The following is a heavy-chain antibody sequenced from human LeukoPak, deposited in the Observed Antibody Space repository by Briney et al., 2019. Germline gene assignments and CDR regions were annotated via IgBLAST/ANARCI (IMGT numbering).Heavy chain of an antibody. Sequence: SETLSLTCTVSGGSISSYYWSWIRQPPGKGLEWIGYIYYSGSTNYNPSLKSRVTISVDTSKNQFSLKLSSVTAADTAVYYCARVVTYDSSGYYYDYFDYWGQGTLVTVSS. J-gene: IGHJ4*02. CDR1: GGSISSYY. CDR3: ARVVTYDSSGYYYDYFDY. D-gene: IGHD3-22*01. V-gene: IGHV4-59*01. CDR2: IYYSGST.